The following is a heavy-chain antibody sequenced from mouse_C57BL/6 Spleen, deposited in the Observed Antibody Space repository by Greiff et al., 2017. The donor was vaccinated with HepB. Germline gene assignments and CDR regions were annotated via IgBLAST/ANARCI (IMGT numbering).Heavy chain of an antibody. D-gene: IGHD1-1*01. CDR3: ARSRVYYGSSLYYFDY. CDR1: FYTFTIYF. J-gene: IGHJ2*01. V-gene: IGHV1-81*01. CDR2: IYPRSGNT. Sequence: LSFNSSFYTFTIYFISWVKQITGQGLEWIGEIYPRSGNTYYNEKFKGKATLTADKSSSTAYMELRSLTSEDSAVYFCARSRVYYGSSLYYFDYWGQGTTLTVSS.